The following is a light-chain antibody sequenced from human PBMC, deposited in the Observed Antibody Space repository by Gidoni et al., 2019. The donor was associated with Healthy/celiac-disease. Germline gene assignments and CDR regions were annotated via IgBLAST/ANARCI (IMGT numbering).Light chain of an antibody. V-gene: IGKV1-39*01. Sequence: DIHMTQSPSSLSASVGYRVTITCRASQSIISYLNWYQQKPGKAPKLLIYAASSLQSGVTSRFSGSGSGTDFTLTISSLQPEDFATYYCQQSYSTLWTFGQGTKVEIK. CDR1: QSIISY. CDR3: QQSYSTLWT. J-gene: IGKJ1*01. CDR2: AAS.